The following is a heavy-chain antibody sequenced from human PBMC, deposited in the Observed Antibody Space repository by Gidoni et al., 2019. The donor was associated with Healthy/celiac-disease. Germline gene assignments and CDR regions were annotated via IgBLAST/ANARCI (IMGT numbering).Heavy chain of an antibody. Sequence: QLQLQESGPGLVKPSETLSLTCTVSGGSISSSRYYWGWIRQPPGKGLEWIGSIYYSGSTYYNPSLKSRVTISVDTSKNQFSLKLSSVTAADTAVYYCARVTIAAAGTGYYYYYGMDVWGQGTTVTVSS. CDR1: GGSISSSRYY. J-gene: IGHJ6*02. V-gene: IGHV4-39*07. D-gene: IGHD6-13*01. CDR3: ARVTIAAAGTGYYYYYGMDV. CDR2: IYYSGST.